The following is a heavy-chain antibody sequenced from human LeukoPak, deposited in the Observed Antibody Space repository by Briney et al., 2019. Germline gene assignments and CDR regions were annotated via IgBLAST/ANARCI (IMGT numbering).Heavy chain of an antibody. Sequence: NPSETLSLTCTVSGGSISSGGYYWSWIRQHPGKGLEWIGYIYYSGSTYYSPSLKSRVTISVDTSKNQFSLKLSSVTAADTAVYYCARGIAVAGLDYWGQGTLVTVSS. CDR1: GGSISSGGYY. CDR3: ARGIAVAGLDY. J-gene: IGHJ4*02. CDR2: IYYSGST. V-gene: IGHV4-31*03. D-gene: IGHD6-19*01.